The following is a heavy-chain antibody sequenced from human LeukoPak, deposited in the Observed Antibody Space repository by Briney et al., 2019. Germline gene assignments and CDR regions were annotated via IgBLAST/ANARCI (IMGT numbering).Heavy chain of an antibody. D-gene: IGHD4-23*01. J-gene: IGHJ4*02. V-gene: IGHV4-59*08. CDR3: AGVRSTVGWRSFDY. Sequence: SETLSLTCTVSGSISSYYWSWIRQPPGKGLEWIGHSYYTGSPNYNPSLKSRVTISVDTPKNQFSLKLSSVTAVDTAVYYCAGVRSTVGWRSFDYWGQGTLVTVSS. CDR2: SYYTGSP. CDR1: GSISSYY.